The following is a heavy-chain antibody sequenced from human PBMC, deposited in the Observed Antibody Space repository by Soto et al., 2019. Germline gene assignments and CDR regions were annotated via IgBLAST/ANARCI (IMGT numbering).Heavy chain of an antibody. CDR1: GGSISSSSYD. CDR3: EGTTLTGVNYYYGMDV. CDR2: IYYSGST. J-gene: IGHJ6*02. V-gene: IGHV4-39*01. D-gene: IGHD7-27*01. Sequence: NPSDALSLTSTPSGGSISSSSYDWGWIRQPPGKGLEWIGSIYYSGSTYYNPSLKSRVTISVDTSKNQFSLKLSSVTAADTAVYYCEGTTLTGVNYYYGMDVCGQGTTVT.